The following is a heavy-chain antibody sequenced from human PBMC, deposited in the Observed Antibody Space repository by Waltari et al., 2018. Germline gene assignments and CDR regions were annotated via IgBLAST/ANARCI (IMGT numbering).Heavy chain of an antibody. V-gene: IGHV4-34*01. Sequence: QVQLQQWGAGLLKPSETLSLTCAVYGGSFSGYYWSWIRQPPGKGLEWIGEINHSGSTNYNPSLKSRVTISVDTSKNQFSLKLSSVTAADTAVYYCARALRYYDFWSVLNWFDPWGQGTLVTVSS. D-gene: IGHD3-3*01. CDR1: GGSFSGYY. CDR2: INHSGST. CDR3: ARALRYYDFWSVLNWFDP. J-gene: IGHJ5*02.